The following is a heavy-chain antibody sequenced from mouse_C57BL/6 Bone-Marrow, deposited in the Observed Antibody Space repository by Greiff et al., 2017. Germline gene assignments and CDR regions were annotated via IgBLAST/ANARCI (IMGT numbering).Heavy chain of an antibody. CDR2: IYPGNSDT. D-gene: IGHD4-1*01. CDR3: IGTGTGEYYAMDY. CDR1: GYTFTSYW. V-gene: IGHV1-5*01. Sequence: EVQLQQSGTVLARPGASVKMSCKTSGYTFTSYWMHWVKQRPGQGLEWIGAIYPGNSDTSYNQKFKGKAKLTAVTSASTAYMELSSLTNEDSAVYYCIGTGTGEYYAMDYWGQGTSVTVSS. J-gene: IGHJ4*01.